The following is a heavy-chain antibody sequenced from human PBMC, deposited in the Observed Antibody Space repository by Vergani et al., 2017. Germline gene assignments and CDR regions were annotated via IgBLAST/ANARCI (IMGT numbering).Heavy chain of an antibody. CDR3: ARAKRAVTNWDFYYGMDV. CDR2: ISPIFGVP. V-gene: IGHV1-69*12. J-gene: IGHJ6*02. D-gene: IGHD4-11*01. Sequence: QVQLVQSGAEVKKPGSSVKVSCKASGGTFSSYAISWVRQAPGQGLEWMGGISPIFGVPDYAQKFQGRVTITADEPTSTANMEVRSLRSEDTAVYYCARAKRAVTNWDFYYGMDVWGQGTTVTVSS. CDR1: GGTFSSYA.